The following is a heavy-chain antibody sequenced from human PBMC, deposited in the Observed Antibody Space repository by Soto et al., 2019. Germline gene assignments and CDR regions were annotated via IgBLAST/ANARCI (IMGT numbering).Heavy chain of an antibody. CDR1: GFTFSSYG. CDR2: IWYDGSNK. V-gene: IGHV3-33*01. J-gene: IGHJ6*02. Sequence: QVQLVESGEGVVQPGRSLRLCCAASGFTFSSYGMHWVRQAPGKGLEWVAVIWYDGSNKYYADSVKGRFTISRDNSKNTLYLQMNSLRAEDTAVYYCVREWTYYYYGMDVWGQGTTVTVSS. CDR3: VREWTYYYYGMDV.